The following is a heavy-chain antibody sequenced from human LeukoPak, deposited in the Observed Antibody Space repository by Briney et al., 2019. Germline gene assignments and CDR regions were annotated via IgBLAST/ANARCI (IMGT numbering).Heavy chain of an antibody. CDR3: ARDYSTVTTFFDY. J-gene: IGHJ4*02. D-gene: IGHD4-17*01. CDR1: GFTFSSYW. CDR2: ISSSGSTI. V-gene: IGHV3-48*04. Sequence: PGGSLRLSCAASGFTFSSYWMSWVRQAPGKGLEWVSYISSSGSTIYYADSVKGRFTISRDNAKNSLYLQMNSLRAEDTAVYYCARDYSTVTTFFDYWGQGTLVTVSS.